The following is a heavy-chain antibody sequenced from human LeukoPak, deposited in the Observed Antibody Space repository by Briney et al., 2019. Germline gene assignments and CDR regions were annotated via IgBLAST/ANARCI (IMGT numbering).Heavy chain of an antibody. J-gene: IGHJ4*02. V-gene: IGHV4-59*01. CDR2: IYDSGST. CDR3: ARAYDSGSNYFDY. CDR1: GAXISSYY. D-gene: IGHD3-10*01. Sequence: SETLSLTCTVSGAXISSYYWSWIRQPPGKGLEWIGYIYDSGSTKYNPSLRSRVTISVDTSKNQFSLKLSSVTAADTAVYYCARAYDSGSNYFDYWGQGTLVTVSS.